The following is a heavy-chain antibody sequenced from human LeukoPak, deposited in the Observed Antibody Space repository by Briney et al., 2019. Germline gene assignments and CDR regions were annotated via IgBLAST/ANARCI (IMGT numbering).Heavy chain of an antibody. CDR3: ARDYPTLGVVSIVDY. V-gene: IGHV3-23*01. Sequence: GGSLRLSCAGSGFTFSSYAMSWVRQAPGKGLEWVSAITSSGGSTYYADSVKGRFTISRDNSKSTLYLQMNSLRAEDTAVYYCARDYPTLGVVSIVDYWGQGTLVSVSS. D-gene: IGHD3-3*01. CDR1: GFTFSSYA. J-gene: IGHJ4*02. CDR2: ITSSGGST.